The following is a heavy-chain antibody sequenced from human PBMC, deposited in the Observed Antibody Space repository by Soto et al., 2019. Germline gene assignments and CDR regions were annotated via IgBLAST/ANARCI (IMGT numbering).Heavy chain of an antibody. Sequence: GESLKISCKGSGYSFAGYWITWVRQKPGKGLEWMGRIDPSDSQTYYSPSFRGHVTIPGTKSITTVFLQWSSLRDADTAMYYCARRREKDAFDVGGQGTMVNVSS. V-gene: IGHV5-10-1*01. CDR1: GYSFAGYW. CDR3: ARRREKDAFDV. CDR2: IDPSDSQT. J-gene: IGHJ3*01.